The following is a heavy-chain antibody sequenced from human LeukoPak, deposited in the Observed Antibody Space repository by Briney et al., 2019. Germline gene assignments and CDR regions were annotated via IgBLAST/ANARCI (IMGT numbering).Heavy chain of an antibody. Sequence: GGSLRLSCAASGFTFSDYYMSWIRQAPGKGLEWVSYISSSGSTIYYADSVKGRFTISRDNAKNSLYLQMNSLRAEDTAVYYCAREYRYGYLYYFDYWGQGTLVTVSS. CDR3: AREYRYGYLYYFDY. D-gene: IGHD5-18*01. CDR1: GFTFSDYY. CDR2: ISSSGSTI. V-gene: IGHV3-11*01. J-gene: IGHJ4*02.